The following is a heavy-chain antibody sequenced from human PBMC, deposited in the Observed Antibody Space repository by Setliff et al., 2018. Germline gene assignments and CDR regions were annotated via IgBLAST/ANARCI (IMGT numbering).Heavy chain of an antibody. CDR1: GYTFNNYG. CDR3: ERLVRYCTSSACQRTSDGDF. D-gene: IGHD2-8*01. J-gene: IGHJ4*02. Sequence: GASVKVSCKASGYTFNNYGITWVRQAPGQGLEWMGWINNYSFKTTYPQKFQGRVSMTTDTSTDTAYMELRSLRSDDTAVYYCERLVRYCTSSACQRTSDGDFWGQGTQVTVSS. CDR2: INNYSFKT. V-gene: IGHV1-18*01.